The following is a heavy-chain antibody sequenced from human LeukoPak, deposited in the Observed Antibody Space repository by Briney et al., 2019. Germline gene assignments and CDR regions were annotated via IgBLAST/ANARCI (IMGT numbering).Heavy chain of an antibody. CDR2: IEEDGSEE. CDR1: GFTFSSYW. J-gene: IGHJ3*01. D-gene: IGHD3-22*01. V-gene: IGHV3-7*01. CDR3: ARDWLAGNPYHAFDL. Sequence: GGSLRLSCAASGFTFSSYWMSWVRQAPGKGLECVANIEEDGSEEYYVDSVKGRFSISRDNAKNSLYLQMNSLRAEDTAVYYCARDWLAGNPYHAFDLWGKGTMVTVSS.